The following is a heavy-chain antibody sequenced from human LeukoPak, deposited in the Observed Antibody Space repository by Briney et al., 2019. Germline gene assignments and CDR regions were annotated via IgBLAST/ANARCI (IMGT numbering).Heavy chain of an antibody. CDR1: GFTFSSYW. V-gene: IGHV3-7*01. Sequence: GGSLRLSCAASGFTFSSYWMSWVRQAPGKGLEWVANIKQDGSEKYYVDSVKGRFTISRDNAKNSLYLQMNSLRAEDTAVYYCARGCHDSSGYHREGFDYWGQGTLVTVSS. D-gene: IGHD3-22*01. J-gene: IGHJ4*02. CDR3: ARGCHDSSGYHREGFDY. CDR2: IKQDGSEK.